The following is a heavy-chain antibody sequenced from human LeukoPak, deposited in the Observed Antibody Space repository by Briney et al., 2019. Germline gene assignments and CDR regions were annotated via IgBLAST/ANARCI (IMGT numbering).Heavy chain of an antibody. D-gene: IGHD5-24*01. CDR1: GYTFTGYY. Sequence: ASVKVSCKASGYTFTGYYMHWVRQAPGQGLEWMGRINPNSGGTNYAQKFQGRVTMTRDTFISTAYMELSRLRSDDTAVYYCARRMEMANPIGYYFDYWGQGTLVTVSS. CDR3: ARRMEMANPIGYYFDY. J-gene: IGHJ4*02. V-gene: IGHV1-2*06. CDR2: INPNSGGT.